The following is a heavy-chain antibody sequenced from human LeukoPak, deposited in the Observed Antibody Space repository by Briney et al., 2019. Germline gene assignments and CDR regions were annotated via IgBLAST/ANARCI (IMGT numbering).Heavy chain of an antibody. Sequence: SETLSLTCAVYGGSFSGYYWSWIRQPPGKGLEWIGEINHSGSTNYNPSLKSRVTISVDTSKNQFSLKPSSVTAADTAVYYCARAPEGGSSWPGPDRIDYWGQETLVTVSS. CDR1: GGSFSGYY. CDR2: INHSGST. D-gene: IGHD1-26*01. CDR3: ARAPEGGSSWPGPDRIDY. J-gene: IGHJ4*02. V-gene: IGHV4-34*01.